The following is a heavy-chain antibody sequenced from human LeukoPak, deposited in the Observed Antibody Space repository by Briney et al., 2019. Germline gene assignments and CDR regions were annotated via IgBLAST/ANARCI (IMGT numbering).Heavy chain of an antibody. D-gene: IGHD2-2*01. CDR3: ARRGYSSTSGYDY. CDR1: GGSFSGYY. J-gene: IGHJ4*02. V-gene: IGHV4-34*01. CDR2: INHSGST. Sequence: SETLSLTCAVYGGSFSGYYWSWIRPPPGKGLEWIGEINHSGSTNYNPSLKSRVTISVDTSKNQFSLKLSSVTAADTAVYYCARRGYSSTSGYDYWGQGSLVTVSS.